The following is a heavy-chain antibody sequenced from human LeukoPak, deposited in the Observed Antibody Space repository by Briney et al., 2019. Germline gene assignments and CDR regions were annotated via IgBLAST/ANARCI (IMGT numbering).Heavy chain of an antibody. CDR3: ARDTGYSYGSDYYYGMDV. CDR1: GYTFTGYD. J-gene: IGHJ6*02. V-gene: IGHV1-2*02. CDR2: INPNSGGT. D-gene: IGHD5-18*01. Sequence: ASVKVSCKASGYTFTGYDMHWVRQAPGQGLEWMGWINPNSGGTNYAQKFQGRVTMTRDTSISTAYMELSRLRSDDTAVYYCARDTGYSYGSDYYYGMDVWGQGTTVTVSS.